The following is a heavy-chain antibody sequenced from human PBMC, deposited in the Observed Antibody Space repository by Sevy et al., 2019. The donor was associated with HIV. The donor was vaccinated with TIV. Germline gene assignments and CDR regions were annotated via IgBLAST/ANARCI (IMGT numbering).Heavy chain of an antibody. J-gene: IGHJ4*02. CDR3: AGYSSSLLFDY. V-gene: IGHV3-23*01. CDR1: GFTFSSYA. D-gene: IGHD6-6*01. CDR2: ISGSGGST. Sequence: GGCLRLSCAASGFTFSSYAMSWVRQAPGKGLEWVSAISGSGGSTYYADSVKGRFTISRDNSKNTLYLQMNSLRAEDTAVYYCAGYSSSLLFDYWGQGTLVTVSS.